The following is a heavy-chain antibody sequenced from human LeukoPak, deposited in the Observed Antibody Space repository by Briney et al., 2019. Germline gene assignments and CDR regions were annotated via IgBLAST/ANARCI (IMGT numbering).Heavy chain of an antibody. CDR3: GRQQLNAFEI. CDR2: IKQDGSEK. J-gene: IGHJ3*02. CDR1: GFTFSSYW. V-gene: IGHV3-7*01. D-gene: IGHD6-13*01. Sequence: PGGSLRLSCVASGFTFSSYWMSWVRQAPGRGLEWVANIKQDGSEKYYVDSVKGRFTISRDNAKNSLDLQMNSLRAEDTAVYYCGRQQLNAFEIWGQATMVTVSS.